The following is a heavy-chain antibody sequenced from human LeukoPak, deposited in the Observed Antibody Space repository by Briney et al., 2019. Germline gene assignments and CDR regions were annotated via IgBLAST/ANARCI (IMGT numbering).Heavy chain of an antibody. V-gene: IGHV3-74*01. CDR1: GFTFSSYS. D-gene: IGHD5-12*01. CDR2: INSDGSST. Sequence: GGSLRLSCAASGFTFSSYSMNWVRQAPGKGLEWVSRINSDGSSTIYADSVKGRFTISRDNAKNTLYLQMNSLRAEDTAVYYCATSRGYSGYDFLYWGQGTLVSVSS. CDR3: ATSRGYSGYDFLY. J-gene: IGHJ4*02.